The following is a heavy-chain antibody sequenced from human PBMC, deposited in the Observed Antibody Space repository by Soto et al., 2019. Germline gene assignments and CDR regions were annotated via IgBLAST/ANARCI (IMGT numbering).Heavy chain of an antibody. D-gene: IGHD5-12*01. Sequence: GGSLRLSCAASGFTFSSYAMSWVRQAPGKGLEWVSAISGSGGSTYYADSVKGRFTISRDNSKNTLYLQMNSLRAEGTAVYYCAKDGERWLHTDPFDIWGQGTMVTVSS. CDR3: AKDGERWLHTDPFDI. V-gene: IGHV3-23*01. CDR2: ISGSGGST. CDR1: GFTFSSYA. J-gene: IGHJ3*02.